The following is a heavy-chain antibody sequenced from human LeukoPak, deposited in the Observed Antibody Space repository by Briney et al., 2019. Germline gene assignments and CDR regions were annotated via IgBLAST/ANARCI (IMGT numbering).Heavy chain of an antibody. J-gene: IGHJ4*02. Sequence: GGSLRLSCAASGFTFTTYWMTWVRQAPGKGLEWVANINQDGTEKYYVDSVKGRFTISRDNAKNSLYLQMNSLRAEDTAVYYCARDWRNLKTFDYWGQGTLVTVSS. CDR2: INQDGTEK. CDR3: ARDWRNLKTFDY. V-gene: IGHV3-7*01. CDR1: GFTFTTYW.